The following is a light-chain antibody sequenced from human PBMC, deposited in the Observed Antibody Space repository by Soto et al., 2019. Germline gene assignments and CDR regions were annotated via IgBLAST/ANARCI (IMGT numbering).Light chain of an antibody. CDR2: VAS. V-gene: IGKV1D-8*03. Sequence: VIWMTQSPSLLSASTGDRVTISGRMSQCISSYLAWYQQKPGKAPKLLIYVASTLQSGVTSRFRGSGSGTDFTLTISSLQPEDVATYYCQQLNTAPLTFGQGTRLDIK. J-gene: IGKJ5*01. CDR3: QQLNTAPLT. CDR1: QCISSY.